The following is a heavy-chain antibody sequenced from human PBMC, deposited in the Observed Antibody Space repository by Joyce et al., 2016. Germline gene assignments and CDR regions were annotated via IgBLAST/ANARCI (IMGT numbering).Heavy chain of an antibody. J-gene: IGHJ6*02. D-gene: IGHD6-13*01. CDR3: ARGDSRIATDFYGLDV. Sequence: QVQLVESGGAVVPPGRSMGLSCESTGFTTFTSFAVHWFRQAPGKVLEWVALISYDGGNKNDAGAVKGRFTISRDNSKNTMYQQMNSLRVEDTAVYYCARGDSRIATDFYGLDVLGQGTTVTVSS. CDR2: ISYDGGNK. V-gene: IGHV3-30*01. CDR1: GFTTFTSFA.